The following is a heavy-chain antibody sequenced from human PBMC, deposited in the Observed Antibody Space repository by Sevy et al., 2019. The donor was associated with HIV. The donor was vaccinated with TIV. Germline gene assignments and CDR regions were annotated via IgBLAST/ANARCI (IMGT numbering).Heavy chain of an antibody. J-gene: IGHJ4*02. CDR2: FDPEDGET. CDR1: GYTLTELS. V-gene: IGHV1-24*01. CDR3: ATARHYYGSGSYNPPLDY. D-gene: IGHD3-10*01. Sequence: ASVKVSCKVSGYTLTELSMHWVRQAPGKGLEWMGGFDPEDGETIYAQKFQGRVTMTEDTSTDTAYMELGSLRSEDTAVYYWATARHYYGSGSYNPPLDYWGQGTLVTVSS.